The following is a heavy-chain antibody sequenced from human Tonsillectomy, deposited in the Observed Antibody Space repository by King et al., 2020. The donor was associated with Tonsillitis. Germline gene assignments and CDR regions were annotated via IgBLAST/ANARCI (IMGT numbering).Heavy chain of an antibody. CDR2: VSYDGSNK. V-gene: IGHV3-30-3*01. Sequence: VQLVESGGGVVQPGRSLRLSCAASGFTFSYYSMHWVRQAPGKGLEWVAVVSYDGSNKYYADSVKGRFTISRDNSKSTLYVQMNSLGPEDTAVYYCARDAAIVVVVDATGDFDYWGQGTLVTVSS. CDR1: GFTFSYYS. D-gene: IGHD2-15*01. CDR3: ARDAAIVVVVDATGDFDY. J-gene: IGHJ4*02.